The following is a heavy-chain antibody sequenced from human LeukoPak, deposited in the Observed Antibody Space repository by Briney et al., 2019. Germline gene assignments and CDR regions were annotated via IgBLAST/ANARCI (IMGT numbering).Heavy chain of an antibody. CDR3: ARVDDSSGYYLTYFDY. CDR2: IYTSGST. CDR1: GGSISSYY. D-gene: IGHD3-22*01. V-gene: IGHV4-4*07. J-gene: IGHJ4*02. Sequence: SETLSLTCTVSGGSISSYYWSWIRQPAGKGLEWIGRIYTSGSTNYNPSLKSRVTMSVDTSKNQFSLKLSSVTAADTAVYYCARVDDSSGYYLTYFDYWGQGTLVTVSS.